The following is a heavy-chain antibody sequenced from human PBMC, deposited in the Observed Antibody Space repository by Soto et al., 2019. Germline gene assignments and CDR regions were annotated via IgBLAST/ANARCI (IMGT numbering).Heavy chain of an antibody. Sequence: EVQLVESGGGLVQPGGSLRLSCAASGITGSSNYMSWVRQAPGKGLEWVSILNRGGDTYYVDSVKGRFTISRDNSKNTMYLQMNSLSPEDTAVYYCERDSHSPRRFDDWGHGTLVPVSS. CDR1: GITGSSNY. D-gene: IGHD2-21*01. J-gene: IGHJ4*01. CDR2: LNRGGDT. V-gene: IGHV3-66*01. CDR3: ERDSHSPRRFDD.